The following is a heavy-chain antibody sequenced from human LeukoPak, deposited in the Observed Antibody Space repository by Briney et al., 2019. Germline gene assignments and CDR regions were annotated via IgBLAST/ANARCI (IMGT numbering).Heavy chain of an antibody. Sequence: SETLSLTCNVSGGSISSYYWTWVRQPPGQTLQWSGNVYFNGDTDFNPSLTSRVTISVVTSNNQFSLKLSYVTAADTAVYYCARQFGLMRSYRHLDHWGPGILVTVSA. V-gene: IGHV4-59*08. CDR3: ARQFGLMRSYRHLDH. J-gene: IGHJ4*02. CDR2: VYFNGDT. D-gene: IGHD3/OR15-3a*01. CDR1: GGSISSYY.